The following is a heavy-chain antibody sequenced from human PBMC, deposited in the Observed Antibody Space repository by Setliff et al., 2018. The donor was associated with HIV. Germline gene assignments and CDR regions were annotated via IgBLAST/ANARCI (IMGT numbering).Heavy chain of an antibody. CDR1: GFTFGGYG. V-gene: IGHV3-21*04. J-gene: IGHJ3*02. CDR3: ARDLVWPYSSRWYDAFDI. CDR2: IVASSTNI. Sequence: GGSLRLSCIASGFTFGGYGLSWVRQAPGKGLEWVSSIVASSTNIYYADSVRGRFTVSRDNAKDSLYLQMNSLRAEDTAVYYCARDLVWPYSSRWYDAFDIWGQGTMVTVSS. D-gene: IGHD6-13*01.